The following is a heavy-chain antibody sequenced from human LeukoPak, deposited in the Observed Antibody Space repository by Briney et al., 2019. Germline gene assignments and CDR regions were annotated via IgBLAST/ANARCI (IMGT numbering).Heavy chain of an antibody. CDR1: GYTFTSYY. J-gene: IGHJ4*02. V-gene: IGHV1-46*01. Sequence: ASVKVSCKASGYTFTSYYMHWVRQAPGQGLEWMGIINPSGGSTSYAQKFQGRVTMTRDTSTSTVYMELSSLRSEDTAVYYCVRAAPRDCSSTSCSLFDNWGQGILVTVSS. CDR3: VRAAPRDCSSTSCSLFDN. CDR2: INPSGGST. D-gene: IGHD2-2*01.